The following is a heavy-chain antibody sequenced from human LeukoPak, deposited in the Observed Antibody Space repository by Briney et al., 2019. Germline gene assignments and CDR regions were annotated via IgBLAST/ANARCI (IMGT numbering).Heavy chain of an antibody. CDR3: ARGKLNWFDP. Sequence: GGSLRLSCAGSGFTFISYWMHWVRQAPGKGLVWVSRINSDGSTTDYADSVKGRFTISRDNAKNTLYLQMNSLRVEDTAVYYCARGKLNWFDPWGQGTLVTVSS. J-gene: IGHJ5*02. CDR2: INSDGSTT. D-gene: IGHD3-10*01. V-gene: IGHV3-74*01. CDR1: GFTFISYW.